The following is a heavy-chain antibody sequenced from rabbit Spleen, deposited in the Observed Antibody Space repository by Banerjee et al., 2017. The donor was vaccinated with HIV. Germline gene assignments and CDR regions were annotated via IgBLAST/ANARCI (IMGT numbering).Heavy chain of an antibody. CDR2: IDTSSVHT. CDR3: AREGGIVVAGAFNL. V-gene: IGHV1S45*01. Sequence: QEQLVESGGGLVKPEGSLKLSCTASGFSFSNKAVMCWVRQAPEKGLELIACIDTSSVHTADATWAKGRFTISKTSSTTVTLQMTSLTAADTATYFCAREGGIVVAGAFNLWGPGTLVTVS. D-gene: IGHD4-1*01. CDR1: GFSFSNKAV. J-gene: IGHJ4*01.